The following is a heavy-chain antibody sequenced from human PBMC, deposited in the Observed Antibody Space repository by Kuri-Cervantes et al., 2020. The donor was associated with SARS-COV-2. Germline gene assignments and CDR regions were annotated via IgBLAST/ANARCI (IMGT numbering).Heavy chain of an antibody. D-gene: IGHD1-26*01. Sequence: SETLSLTCTVSGGSISSSSYYWGWIRQPPGKGLEWIGSIYYSGSTYYNPSLKSRVTISRDNAKNTLYLQMNSLRAEDAAVYYCASERWELSWFDPWGQGTLVTVSS. J-gene: IGHJ5*02. V-gene: IGHV4-39*01. CDR2: IYYSGST. CDR3: ASERWELSWFDP. CDR1: GGSISSSSYY.